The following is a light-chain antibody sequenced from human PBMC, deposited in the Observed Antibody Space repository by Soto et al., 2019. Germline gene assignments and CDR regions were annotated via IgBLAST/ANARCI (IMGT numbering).Light chain of an antibody. J-gene: IGKJ1*01. CDR1: QSVRSN. CDR3: QQYSNWPRT. V-gene: IGKV3-15*01. CDR2: GAS. Sequence: DIVMTQSPATLSLSPGEGATLSCRASQSVRSNLGWYQQKPGQAPSLLIYGASTRATGIPDRFSGSGSGTEFTLTIGSLQSEDFAVYYCQQYSNWPRTFGQGTKVEIK.